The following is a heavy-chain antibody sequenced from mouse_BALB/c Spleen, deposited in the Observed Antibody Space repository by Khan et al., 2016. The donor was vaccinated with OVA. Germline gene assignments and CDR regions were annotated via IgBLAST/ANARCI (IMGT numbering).Heavy chain of an antibody. D-gene: IGHD2-10*01. Sequence: VELVESGPGLVAPSQSLSITCTVSGFSLTGYGVNWVRQPPGKGLEWLGMIWGDGSTDYNSALKSRLNLTKDNSKSQVFLKMNRLQTDDTARYYCARAYYGNYREAMDYWGQGTSVTVSS. V-gene: IGHV2-6-7*01. CDR1: GFSLTGYG. J-gene: IGHJ4*01. CDR3: ARAYYGNYREAMDY. CDR2: IWGDGST.